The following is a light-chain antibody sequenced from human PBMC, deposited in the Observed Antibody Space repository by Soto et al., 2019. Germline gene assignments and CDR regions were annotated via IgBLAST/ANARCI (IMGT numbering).Light chain of an antibody. Sequence: QSALTQPASGSGSPGQSVAISCTGTSSDVAAYNFVSWYQQHTGKAPKLMVFDVSNRPSGVSNRFSGSKSGNTASLTISGLQAEDEADYYCNSYTSGGNYVFGTRTKVTVL. CDR1: SSDVAAYNF. CDR2: DVS. CDR3: NSYTSGGNYV. V-gene: IGLV2-14*01. J-gene: IGLJ1*01.